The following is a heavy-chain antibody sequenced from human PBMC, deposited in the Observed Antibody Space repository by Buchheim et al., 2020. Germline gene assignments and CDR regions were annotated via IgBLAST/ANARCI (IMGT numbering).Heavy chain of an antibody. CDR2: IYPGDSDT. CDR1: GYSFTSYW. CDR3: ATSEIDYYDSSPSPGPVAFDI. Sequence: EVQLVQSGAEVKKPGESLKISCKGSGYSFTSYWIGWVRQMPGKGLEWMGIIYPGDSDTRYSPSFQGQVTISADKSISTAYLQWSSLKASDTAMYYCATSEIDYYDSSPSPGPVAFDIWGQGT. J-gene: IGHJ3*02. D-gene: IGHD3-22*01. V-gene: IGHV5-51*01.